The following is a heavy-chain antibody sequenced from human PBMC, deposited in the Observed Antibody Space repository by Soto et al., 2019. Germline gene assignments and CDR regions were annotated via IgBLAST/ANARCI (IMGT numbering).Heavy chain of an antibody. D-gene: IGHD6-6*01. Sequence: QVQLVQSGAEVKKPGSSVKVSCKASGGTFSSYAISWVRQAPGQGLEWMGGIIPIFGTANYAQKFQGRVTITADESTSTAYMELSSLRSEDTAVYYCARDSRAARRSVSGSLDYWGQGTLVTVSS. CDR1: GGTFSSYA. J-gene: IGHJ4*02. CDR2: IIPIFGTA. CDR3: ARDSRAARRSVSGSLDY. V-gene: IGHV1-69*01.